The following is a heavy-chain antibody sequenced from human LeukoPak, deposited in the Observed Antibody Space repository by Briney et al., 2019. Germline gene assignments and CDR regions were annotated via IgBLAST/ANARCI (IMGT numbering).Heavy chain of an antibody. J-gene: IGHJ5*02. CDR1: GFTFSSYA. D-gene: IGHD6-13*01. V-gene: IGHV3-23*01. CDR3: AKRKYSSSWYGENWFDP. CDR2: ISGSGGST. Sequence: GGSLRLSCAASGFTFSSYAMSWVRQAPGKGLEWVSAISGSGGSTYYADSVKGRFTISRDNSKNTLYLQMNSLRAEDTAVYYCAKRKYSSSWYGENWFDPWGQGTLVTVSS.